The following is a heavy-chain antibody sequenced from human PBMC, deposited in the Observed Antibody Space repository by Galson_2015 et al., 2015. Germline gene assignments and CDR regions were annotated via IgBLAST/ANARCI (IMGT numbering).Heavy chain of an antibody. CDR3: ARKFEQQLPYDS. CDR2: ICHGGST. CDR1: GGSISSSNW. Sequence: ETLSLTCAVSGGSISSSNWWSWVRQAPGQGLVGIGEICHGGSTNYNPSLKRRFIMTLDKSTNQFSLMRSLGTAADTAVYYCARKFEQQLPYDSGGQGTLVPVS. J-gene: IGHJ4*02. V-gene: IGHV4-4*02. D-gene: IGHD6-13*01.